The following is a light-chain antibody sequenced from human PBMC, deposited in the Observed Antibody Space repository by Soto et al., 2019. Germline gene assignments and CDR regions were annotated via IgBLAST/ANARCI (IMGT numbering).Light chain of an antibody. CDR2: EGT. CDR3: SSYAHSSIYV. Sequence: QSALTQPASLSGSPGQSITLSCTGTGDNIGSYDIVSWYQHLPGEAPKLIIYEGTKRPSGISNRFSGSKSGNTASLTISGLQADDEADYYCSSYAHSSIYVFGTGTKLTVL. CDR1: GDNIGSYDI. V-gene: IGLV2-14*02. J-gene: IGLJ1*01.